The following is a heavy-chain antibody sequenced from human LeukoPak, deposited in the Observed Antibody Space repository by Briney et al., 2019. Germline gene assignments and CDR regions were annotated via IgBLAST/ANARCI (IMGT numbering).Heavy chain of an antibody. V-gene: IGHV4-34*01. CDR3: ASYGLYGGYPLIDY. Sequence: PSETLSLTCIVSGDSISSYYWSWIRQPPGKGLEWIGEINHSGSTNYNPSLKSRVTISVDTSKNQFSLKLSSVTAADTAVYYCASYGLYGGYPLIDYWGQGTLVTVSS. CDR2: INHSGST. CDR1: GDSISSYY. D-gene: IGHD4-17*01. J-gene: IGHJ4*02.